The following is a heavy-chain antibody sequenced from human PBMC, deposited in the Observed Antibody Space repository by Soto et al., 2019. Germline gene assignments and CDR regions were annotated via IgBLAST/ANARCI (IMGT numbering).Heavy chain of an antibody. V-gene: IGHV4-59*01. CDR2: IYYSGST. CDR1: GGSISSYY. Sequence: QVQLQESGPGLVKPSETLSLTCTVSGGSISSYYWSWIRQPPGKGLEWIGYIYYSGSTNYNPSLTSRVTISVDTSKNQFSLKLRSVTAADTAVYYCARLQYYFDYWGQGPLVTVSS. CDR3: ARLQYYFDY. J-gene: IGHJ4*02.